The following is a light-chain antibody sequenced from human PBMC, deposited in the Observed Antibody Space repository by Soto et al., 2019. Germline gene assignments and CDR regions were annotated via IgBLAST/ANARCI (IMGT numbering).Light chain of an antibody. CDR1: QTISSW. CDR2: KAS. Sequence: DIQMTQSPSTLSGSVGDRVTLTCRANQTISSWLAWYQQKTGEAPKLLIYKASTLKSGVPSRFSGSGSGTEFTLTISRLEPEDVAVYYCQQYGYSPITFGQGTRLEIK. V-gene: IGKV1-5*03. J-gene: IGKJ5*01. CDR3: QQYGYSPIT.